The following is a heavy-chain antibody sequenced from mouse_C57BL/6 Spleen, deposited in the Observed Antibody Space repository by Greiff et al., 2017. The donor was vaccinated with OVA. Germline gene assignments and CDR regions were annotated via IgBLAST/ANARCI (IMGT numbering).Heavy chain of an antibody. Sequence: QVQLQQPGAELVRPGSSVKLSCKASGYTFTSYWMHWVKQRPIQGLKWIGNIDPSDSETHYNQKFKDKATLTVDKSSSTAYMQLSSLTSEDSAVYYCAREETGAWFAYWGQGTLVTVCA. CDR3: AREETGAWFAY. V-gene: IGHV1-52*01. J-gene: IGHJ3*01. CDR1: GYTFTSYW. D-gene: IGHD4-1*01. CDR2: IDPSDSET.